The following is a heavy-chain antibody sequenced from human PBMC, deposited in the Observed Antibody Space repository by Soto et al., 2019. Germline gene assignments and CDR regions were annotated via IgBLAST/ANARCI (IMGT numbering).Heavy chain of an antibody. CDR3: ARGLYYYDSSGYYSP. J-gene: IGHJ5*02. D-gene: IGHD3-22*01. CDR1: GFTFSSYS. CDR2: ISSSSSYI. V-gene: IGHV3-21*01. Sequence: EVQLLESGGGLVKPGGSLRLSCAASGFTFSSYSMNWVRQAPGKGLEWVSSISSSSSYIYYADSVKGRFTISRDNAKNSLYLQMNSLRAEDTAVYYCARGLYYYDSSGYYSPWGQGTLVTVSS.